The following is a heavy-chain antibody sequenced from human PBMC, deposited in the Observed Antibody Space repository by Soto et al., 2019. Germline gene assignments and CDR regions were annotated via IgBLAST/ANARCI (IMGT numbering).Heavy chain of an antibody. V-gene: IGHV4-59*01. CDR3: ASSNIAAAGFYYYGMDV. CDR2: IYYSEST. D-gene: IGHD6-13*01. Sequence: PQETLCLTCTVSGGTTSSYFWSWIRHLPGKGLEWIGYIYYSESTNYNPSLKSRVTISVDTSKNQFSLKLSSVTAADTAVYYCASSNIAAAGFYYYGMDVWGRGTTVT. J-gene: IGHJ6*02. CDR1: GGTTSSYF.